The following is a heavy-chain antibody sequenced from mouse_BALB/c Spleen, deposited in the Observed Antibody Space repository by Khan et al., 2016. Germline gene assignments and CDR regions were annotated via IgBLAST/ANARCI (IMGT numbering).Heavy chain of an antibody. D-gene: IGHD2-3*01. J-gene: IGHJ2*01. CDR2: IYLGDGDT. CDR1: GYAFSSYW. CDR3: ARDDGSSDY. Sequence: QVRLQQSGAELVRPGSSVKISCKASGYAFSSYWMNWVKQRPGQGLEWIGQIYLGDGDTNYNGTVKGKATMTADNSSSTAYMQLSSLTSEDSAVYFCARDDGSSDYWGQGTTLTVSS. V-gene: IGHV1-80*01.